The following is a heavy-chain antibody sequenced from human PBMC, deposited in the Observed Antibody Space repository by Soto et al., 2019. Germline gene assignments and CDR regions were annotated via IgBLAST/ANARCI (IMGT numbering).Heavy chain of an antibody. D-gene: IGHD3-16*01. CDR1: GFSFSDSW. V-gene: IGHV3-7*01. J-gene: IGHJ6*02. Sequence: GGSLTLSCVASGFSFSDSWMDWVRQAPGKGPEWVANINPGGSEKNYVDSVKGRFTISRDNAKNSLFLQMNNLRAEDTGVYYCASLGRHGWGQGTTVTVSS. CDR2: INPGGSEK. CDR3: ASLGRHG.